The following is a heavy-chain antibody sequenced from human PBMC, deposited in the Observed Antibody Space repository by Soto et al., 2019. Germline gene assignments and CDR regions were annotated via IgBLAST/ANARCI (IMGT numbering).Heavy chain of an antibody. J-gene: IGHJ4*02. CDR2: ISPLFSTS. V-gene: IGHV1-69*06. Sequence: QVQLVQSGAEVKKPGSSVKVSCKASGATFNNYVISWVRQAPGQGLEWMGGISPLFSTSNYAQRLQGRVTITADKSTTTVHMELSSLRSEDTAVYYCARDRYCSGDSCYPLDYWGQGTLVTVSS. CDR1: GATFNNYV. D-gene: IGHD2-15*01. CDR3: ARDRYCSGDSCYPLDY.